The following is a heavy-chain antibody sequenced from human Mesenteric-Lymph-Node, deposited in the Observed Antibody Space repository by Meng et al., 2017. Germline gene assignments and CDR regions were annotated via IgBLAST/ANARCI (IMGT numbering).Heavy chain of an antibody. CDR1: GGPFSSYA. D-gene: IGHD2-2*01. CDR3: ARVRYCSSTSCYADSNWFDP. CDR2: IIPIFGTA. J-gene: IGHJ5*02. Sequence: QLQLVASGAEVKKPGSSVKVSCKASGGPFSSYAISWVRQAPGQGLEWMGGIIPIFGTANYAQKFQGRVTITADKSTSTAYMELSSLRSEDTAVYYCARVRYCSSTSCYADSNWFDPWGQGTLVTVSS. V-gene: IGHV1-69*06.